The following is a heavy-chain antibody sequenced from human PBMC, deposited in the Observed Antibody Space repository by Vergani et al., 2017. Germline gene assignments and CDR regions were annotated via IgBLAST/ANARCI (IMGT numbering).Heavy chain of an antibody. J-gene: IGHJ5*02. CDR3: ARSPYYYDLRLDP. CDR2: IYYSGST. D-gene: IGHD3-22*01. CDR1: GGSISSYY. Sequence: QVQLQQWGAGLLKPSETLSLTCTVSGGSISSYYWSWIRQPPGKGLEWIGYIYYSGSTNYNPSLKSRVTISVDTSKNQFSLKLSSVTAADTAVYYCARSPYYYDLRLDPWGQGTLVTVSS. V-gene: IGHV4-59*01.